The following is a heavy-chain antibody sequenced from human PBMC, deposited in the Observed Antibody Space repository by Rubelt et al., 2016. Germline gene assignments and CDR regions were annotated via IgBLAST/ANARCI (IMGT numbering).Heavy chain of an antibody. V-gene: IGHV4-34*01. CDR2: INHSGST. CDR3: ARGRRGSSSWLGRDYYGMDV. Sequence: QVQLQQWGAGLLKPSETLSLTCAVYGGSFSGYYWSWIRQPPGKGLEWIGEINHSGSTNYNPSLKSRVTLSVDTCKNQFSLKLSSVTAADTAVYDGARGRRGSSSWLGRDYYGMDVWGQGTTVTVSS. J-gene: IGHJ6*02. D-gene: IGHD6-13*01. CDR1: GGSFSGYY.